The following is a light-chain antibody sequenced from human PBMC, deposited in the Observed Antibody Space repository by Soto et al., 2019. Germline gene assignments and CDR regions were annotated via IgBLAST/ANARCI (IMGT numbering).Light chain of an antibody. CDR1: QSLLHSDGKTY. V-gene: IGKV2D-29*01. Sequence: DIIMTQTPLSLSVTPGQSASISCKSSQSLLHSDGKTYMFWFLQKPGQPPEGLFYEVSNRFPGVPHRFSGSGSGTDFTLKISRVEAEDVGVYYCMQSTQAWTFGQGTKVDIQ. CDR3: MQSTQAWT. J-gene: IGKJ1*01. CDR2: EVS.